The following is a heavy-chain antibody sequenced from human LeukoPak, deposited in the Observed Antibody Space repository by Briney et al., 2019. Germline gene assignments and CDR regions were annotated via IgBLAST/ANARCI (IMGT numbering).Heavy chain of an antibody. V-gene: IGHV4-39*01. CDR2: IYYSGST. CDR3: ARQGDILTGYLFDY. J-gene: IGHJ4*02. D-gene: IGHD3-9*01. Sequence: SETLSLTCTVSGGSISSSSYYWGWIRQPPGKGLEGIGSIYYSGSTYYNPSLKSRVTISVDTSKNQFSLKLSSVTAADTAVYYCARQGDILTGYLFDYWGQGTLVTVSS. CDR1: GGSISSSSYY.